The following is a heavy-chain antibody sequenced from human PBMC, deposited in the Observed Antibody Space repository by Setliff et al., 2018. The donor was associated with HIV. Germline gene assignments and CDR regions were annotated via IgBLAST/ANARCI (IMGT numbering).Heavy chain of an antibody. D-gene: IGHD6-13*01. CDR3: ARGVAAAGL. J-gene: IGHJ4*02. CDR2: ISYSGST. Sequence: SETLSLTCAVSGGSISTYYWNWIRQPPGKGLEWIGYISYSGSTTYNPSLKSRVTLSVKTSKNQFSLKLNSVTAADTAVYYCARGVAAAGLWGQGTLVTVSS. CDR1: GGSISTYY. V-gene: IGHV4-59*12.